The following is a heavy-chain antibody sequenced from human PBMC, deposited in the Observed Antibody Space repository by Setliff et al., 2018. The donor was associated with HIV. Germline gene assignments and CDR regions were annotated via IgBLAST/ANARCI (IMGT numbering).Heavy chain of an antibody. Sequence: SETLSLTCSVSGGSISGGYSWSWTRQPPGKGLEWIGYIYHSGSAIYNPSLSSRVIISVDRSKNQLSLKMNSVTAADTAVYYCVRVPDFWGQGILVTVSS. CDR2: IYHSGSA. CDR1: GGSISGGYS. V-gene: IGHV4-30-2*01. J-gene: IGHJ4*02. CDR3: VRVPDF.